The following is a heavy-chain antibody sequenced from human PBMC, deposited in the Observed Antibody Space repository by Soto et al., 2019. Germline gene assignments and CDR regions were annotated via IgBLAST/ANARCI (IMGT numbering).Heavy chain of an antibody. V-gene: IGHV4-30-4*01. Sequence: QVQLQESGPGLVKPSQTLSLTCTVSGGSISNDHYYWSWIRQPPGKGLEWIGYIYYSGSTFYNPSLRSRLTISVDTSKNQFSLNLSSVTAADTAVYYCARVITSYNWFDPWGQGTLVTVSS. CDR2: IYYSGST. CDR3: ARVITSYNWFDP. D-gene: IGHD3-10*01. CDR1: GGSISNDHYY. J-gene: IGHJ5*02.